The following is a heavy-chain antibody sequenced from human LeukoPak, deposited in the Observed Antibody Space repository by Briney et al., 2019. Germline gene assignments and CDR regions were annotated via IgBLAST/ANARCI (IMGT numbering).Heavy chain of an antibody. CDR3: ARDSVLGAK. J-gene: IGHJ4*02. D-gene: IGHD1-26*01. CDR1: EYTLTGYY. V-gene: IGHV1-2*06. Sequence: APVEVSCKASEYTLTGYYMHWVRQAPGQGLEWMGRINPNTGGTNYAQKFQGRVAMTRDTSISTAYLDLSSLTSDDTAVYYCARDSVLGAKWGQGTLVTVSS. CDR2: INPNTGGT.